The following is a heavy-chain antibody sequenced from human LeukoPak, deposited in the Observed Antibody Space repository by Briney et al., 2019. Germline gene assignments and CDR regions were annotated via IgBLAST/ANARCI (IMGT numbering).Heavy chain of an antibody. V-gene: IGHV3-30*03. D-gene: IGHD4-23*01. CDR2: NSYDGSNK. CDR3: ARDDGGSSTFDY. CDR1: GLTLSSQG. Sequence: RGSPRLPWEASGLTLSSQGIHWVRPAARKRPEWVVVNSYDGSNKYYADSVKGRFTSASDNSNNALYLQMNSLGAEDTAVYYCARDDGGSSTFDYWGQGTLVTVSS. J-gene: IGHJ4*02.